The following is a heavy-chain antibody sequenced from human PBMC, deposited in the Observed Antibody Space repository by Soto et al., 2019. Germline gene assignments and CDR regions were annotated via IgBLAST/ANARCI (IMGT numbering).Heavy chain of an antibody. CDR3: ARLAMATRRGYYGMDV. CDR1: GYSFTSYW. CDR2: IDPSDSYT. D-gene: IGHD5-12*01. J-gene: IGHJ6*02. Sequence: EVQLVQSGAEVKKPGESLRISCKGSGYSFTSYWISWVRQMTGKGLEWMGRIDPSDSYTNYSPSFQGHVTISADKSISTAYLQWSSLKSTVTAMYYCARLAMATRRGYYGMDVWGQGTTVTVSS. V-gene: IGHV5-10-1*01.